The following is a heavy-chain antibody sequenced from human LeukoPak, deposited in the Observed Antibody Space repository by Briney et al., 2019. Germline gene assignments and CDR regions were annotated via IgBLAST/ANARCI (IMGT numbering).Heavy chain of an antibody. J-gene: IGHJ5*02. Sequence: PGGSLRLSCATSGFTFDDYFMNWVRQAPGKGLEWVAVISDDGSNKYYAESVKGQFTISRDNSKNTLYLQMNSLRAEDTAVYYCARDLGQYYDTSDNWFDPWGQGTLVTVSS. D-gene: IGHD3-22*01. CDR3: ARDLGQYYDTSDNWFDP. CDR1: GFTFDDYF. CDR2: ISDDGSNK. V-gene: IGHV3-30*03.